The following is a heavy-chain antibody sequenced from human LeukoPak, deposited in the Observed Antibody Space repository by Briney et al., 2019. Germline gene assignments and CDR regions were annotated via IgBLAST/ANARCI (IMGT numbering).Heavy chain of an antibody. D-gene: IGHD3-9*01. J-gene: IGHJ6*02. Sequence: ASVKVSCKASGYSFTTYAMNWVPQAPGQGLEWMGWISAYNGNTNYAQKLQGRVTMTTDTSTSTAYMELRSLRSDDTAVYYCATTISNTYYYYGMDVWGQGTTVTVSS. CDR1: GYSFTTYA. CDR2: ISAYNGNT. CDR3: ATTISNTYYYYGMDV. V-gene: IGHV1-18*01.